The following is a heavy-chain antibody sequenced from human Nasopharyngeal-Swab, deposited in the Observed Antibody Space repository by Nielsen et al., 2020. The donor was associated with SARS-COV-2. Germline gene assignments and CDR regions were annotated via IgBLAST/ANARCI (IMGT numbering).Heavy chain of an antibody. CDR3: ARDFRWLVDF. D-gene: IGHD6-19*01. CDR1: GFTFSSYW. Sequence: GGSLRLSCAATGFTFSSYWMSWVRQAPGRGLEWLAHTKEDGTVTHYVDSVRGRFAVSRDNSENTVYLQMNSLRADDTAVYFCARDFRWLVDFWGQGTLVTVSS. J-gene: IGHJ4*02. V-gene: IGHV3-7*01. CDR2: TKEDGTVT.